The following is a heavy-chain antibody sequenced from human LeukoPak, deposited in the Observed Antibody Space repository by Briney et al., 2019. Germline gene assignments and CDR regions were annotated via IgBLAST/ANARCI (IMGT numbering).Heavy chain of an antibody. CDR2: MNPNSGNT. V-gene: IGHV1-8*01. CDR1: GYTFTSYD. CDR3: ARKITIFGVPSYYYYYMDV. D-gene: IGHD3-3*01. J-gene: IGHJ6*03. Sequence: ASVKVSCKASGYTFTSYDINWVRQATGQGLEWMGWMNPNSGNTGYAQKFQGRVTMTRNTSISTAYMELSSLRSEDTAVYYCARKITIFGVPSYYYYYMDVWGKGTTVTVSS.